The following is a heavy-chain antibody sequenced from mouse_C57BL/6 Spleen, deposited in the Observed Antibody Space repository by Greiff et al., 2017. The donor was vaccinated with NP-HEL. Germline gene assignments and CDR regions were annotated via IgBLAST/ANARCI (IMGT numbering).Heavy chain of an antibody. CDR3: ARGVGLYGNSFDY. V-gene: IGHV1-82*01. CDR2: IYPGDGDT. J-gene: IGHJ2*01. D-gene: IGHD2-1*01. Sequence: QVQLKQSGPELVKPGASVKISCKASGYAFSSSWMNWVKQRPGKGLEWIGRIYPGDGDTNYNGKFKGKATLTADKSSSTAYMQLSSLTSEDSAVYFCARGVGLYGNSFDYWGQGTTLTVSS. CDR1: GYAFSSSW.